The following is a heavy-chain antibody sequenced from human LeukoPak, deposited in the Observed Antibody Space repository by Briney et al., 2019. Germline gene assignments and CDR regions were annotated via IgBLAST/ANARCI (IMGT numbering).Heavy chain of an antibody. V-gene: IGHV4-61*09. CDR1: GGSISSGSYY. J-gene: IGHJ3*02. Sequence: SETLSLTCTVSGGSISSGSYYWSWIRQPAGKGLEWIGHIYTSGSTNYNPSLKSRVTMSVDTSKNQFSLKLSSVTAADTAVYYCARDRHYYDSSGYPLDAFDIWGQGTMVTVSS. D-gene: IGHD3-22*01. CDR2: IYTSGST. CDR3: ARDRHYYDSSGYPLDAFDI.